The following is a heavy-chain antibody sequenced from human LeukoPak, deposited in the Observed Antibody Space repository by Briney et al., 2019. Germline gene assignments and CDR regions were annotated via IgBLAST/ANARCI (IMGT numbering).Heavy chain of an antibody. V-gene: IGHV3-30*18. D-gene: IGHD4-17*01. CDR1: GFTFSSYG. CDR2: ISYDGSNK. Sequence: GGSLRLSCAASGFTFSSYGMHWVRQAPGKGLEWVAVISYDGSNKYYADSVKGRFTISRDNSKNTLYLQMNSLRAADTAVYYCAKDQYGDYLDWGQGTLVTVSS. J-gene: IGHJ4*02. CDR3: AKDQYGDYLD.